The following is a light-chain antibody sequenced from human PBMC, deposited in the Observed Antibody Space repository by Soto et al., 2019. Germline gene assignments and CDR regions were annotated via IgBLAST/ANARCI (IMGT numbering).Light chain of an antibody. CDR1: SGDIGGYNY. Sequence: QSVLTQPASVSGSPGQSITISCTGTSGDIGGYNYVSWYQQHPGKAPKLLISEVTNRPSGVSNRFSGSKSGNTASLTISGLQAEDEADYYCSSYTTNITPVVFGGGTKLTAL. CDR2: EVT. V-gene: IGLV2-14*01. J-gene: IGLJ2*01. CDR3: SSYTTNITPVV.